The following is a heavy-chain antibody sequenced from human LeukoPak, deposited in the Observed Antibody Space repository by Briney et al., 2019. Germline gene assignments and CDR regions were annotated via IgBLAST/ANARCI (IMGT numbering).Heavy chain of an antibody. CDR3: AKDPWGDGVIGY. CDR2: IKQDGSEK. D-gene: IGHD5-24*01. Sequence: GSLRLSCAAPGFTFSSYWMSWVRQAPGKGLEWVANIKQDGSEKYYVDSVKGRFTISRDNAKNSLYLQMNSLRAEDTALYYCAKDPWGDGVIGYWGQGTLVTVSS. V-gene: IGHV3-7*03. J-gene: IGHJ4*02. CDR1: GFTFSSYW.